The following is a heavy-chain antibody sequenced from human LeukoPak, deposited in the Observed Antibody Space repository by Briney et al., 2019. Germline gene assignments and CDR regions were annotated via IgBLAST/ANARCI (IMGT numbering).Heavy chain of an antibody. J-gene: IGHJ4*02. Sequence: GGSLRLSCAASGFTVSSNYMSWVRQAPGKGLEWVSVIYSGGSTYYADSVKGRFTISRDNSKNTLYLQMNSLRAEDTAVYYCAKTYDSSGYPDDWGQGTLVTVSS. CDR3: AKTYDSSGYPDD. V-gene: IGHV3-66*01. CDR1: GFTVSSNY. D-gene: IGHD3-22*01. CDR2: IYSGGST.